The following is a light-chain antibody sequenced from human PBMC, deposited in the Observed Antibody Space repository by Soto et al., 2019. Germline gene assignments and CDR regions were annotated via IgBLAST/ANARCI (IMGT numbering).Light chain of an antibody. Sequence: DVQMTQSPSTLSASIGDTVTITCRASQTIVTWLAWYQQKPGRPTKLLIYMAYILESGVPSSFSGRGSGTEFTLTISGLQPDDLGTYYCQQYNSYPKTFGEGTKLDI. CDR2: MAY. V-gene: IGKV1-5*03. CDR1: QTIVTW. CDR3: QQYNSYPKT. J-gene: IGKJ2*01.